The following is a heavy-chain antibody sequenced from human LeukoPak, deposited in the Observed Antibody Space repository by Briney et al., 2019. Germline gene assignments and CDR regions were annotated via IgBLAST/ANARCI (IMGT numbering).Heavy chain of an antibody. CDR1: GGSISLYY. CDR2: IFTSGIT. Sequence: PSETLSLTCTVSGGSISLYYWNWIRQPAGKGLEWIGRIFTSGITNYYPSLKSRVTMSVDTSKSQFSLALSSVTAADTAVYYCAREISGSYYNPLGYMDVWGKGTTVTVAS. J-gene: IGHJ6*03. D-gene: IGHD3-10*01. CDR3: AREISGSYYNPLGYMDV. V-gene: IGHV4-4*07.